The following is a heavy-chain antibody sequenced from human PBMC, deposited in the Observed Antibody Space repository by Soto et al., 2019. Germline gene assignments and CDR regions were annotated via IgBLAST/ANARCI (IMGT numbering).Heavy chain of an antibody. CDR1: GASISQYY. Sequence: SQTLRLPCTVAGASISQYYGRWIRQPPGKGLEWIGYIYFSGSTNYNPSLKSRVTMSVELSKNQFSLRLSSMTAADTAVYYCARDVKWVSCSGGSCYLSETFDPWGEGTLVTVSS. D-gene: IGHD2-15*01. V-gene: IGHV4-59*01. CDR2: IYFSGST. CDR3: ARDVKWVSCSGGSCYLSETFDP. J-gene: IGHJ5*02.